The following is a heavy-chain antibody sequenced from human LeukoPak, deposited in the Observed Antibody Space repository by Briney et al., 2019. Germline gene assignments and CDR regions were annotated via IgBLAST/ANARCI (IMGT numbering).Heavy chain of an antibody. J-gene: IGHJ4*02. CDR1: DGSISSYY. D-gene: IGHD6-19*01. Sequence: PSETLSLTCSASDGSISSYYWSWIRQPPGKGLEWIGYIYYSGTTNYNPSLKSRVTISVDTSKNQFSLKLSSVTAADTAVYFCARHSCNSGWYFFGYWGQGILVTVSS. CDR3: ARHSCNSGWYFFGY. CDR2: IYYSGTT. V-gene: IGHV4-59*08.